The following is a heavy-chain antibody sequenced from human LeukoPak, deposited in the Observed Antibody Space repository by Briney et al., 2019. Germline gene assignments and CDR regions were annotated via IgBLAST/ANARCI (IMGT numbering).Heavy chain of an antibody. D-gene: IGHD3-10*01. J-gene: IGHJ6*03. CDR3: ARVTLWGSGSYLAYYYMDV. V-gene: IGHV3-11*04. CDR2: ISSSGSTI. Sequence: PGGSLRLSCAASGFTFSDYYMSWIRQAPGKGLEWVSYISSSGSTIYYADSVKGRFTISRDNAKNSLYLQMNSLRAEDTAVYYCARVTLWGSGSYLAYYYMDVWGKGTTVTVSS. CDR1: GFTFSDYY.